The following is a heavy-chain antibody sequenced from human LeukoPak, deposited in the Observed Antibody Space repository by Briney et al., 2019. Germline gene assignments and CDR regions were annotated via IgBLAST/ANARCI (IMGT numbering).Heavy chain of an antibody. CDR2: INPNSGGT. CDR1: GYTFTGYY. CDR3: ARVRVPAAPGPLDI. Sequence: ASVKVSCKASGYTFTGYYMHWVRQAPGQGLEWMGWINPNSGGTNYAQKFQGRVTMTRDTSISTAYMELSMLRSDDTAVYYCARVRVPAAPGPLDIWGQGTMVTVSS. V-gene: IGHV1-2*02. J-gene: IGHJ3*02. D-gene: IGHD2-2*01.